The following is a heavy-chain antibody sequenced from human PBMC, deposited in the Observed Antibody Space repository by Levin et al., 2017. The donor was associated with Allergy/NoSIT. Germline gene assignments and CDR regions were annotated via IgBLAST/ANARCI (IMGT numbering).Heavy chain of an antibody. J-gene: IGHJ4*02. D-gene: IGHD2-21*01. Sequence: GESLKISCAASGFTFSRYAMSWVRQAPGKGLEWVSTISGSGGSTYYADSVKGRFTISRDNSKNTLYMQMNSLRAEDTDVYYCAKNPCGGDCYHYFDYWGQGALVAVSS. CDR2: ISGSGGST. CDR3: AKNPCGGDCYHYFDY. CDR1: GFTFSRYA. V-gene: IGHV3-23*01.